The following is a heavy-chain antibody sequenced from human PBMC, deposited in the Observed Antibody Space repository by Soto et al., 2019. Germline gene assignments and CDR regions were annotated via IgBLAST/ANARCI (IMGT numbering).Heavy chain of an antibody. CDR3: AGAREPSYYYYMDV. CDR1: GASISSGGYY. D-gene: IGHD1-26*01. Sequence: PSETLSLTSTVSGASISSGGYYWSWIRQHPGKGLEWIGYIYYSGSTYYNPSLKSRVTISVDTSKNQFSLKLSSVTAADTAVYYCAGAREPSYYYYMDVWGKGTTVTVSS. CDR2: IYYSGST. J-gene: IGHJ6*03. V-gene: IGHV4-31*03.